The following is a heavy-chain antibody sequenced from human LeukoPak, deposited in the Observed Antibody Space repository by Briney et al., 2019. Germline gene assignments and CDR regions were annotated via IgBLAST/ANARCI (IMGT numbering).Heavy chain of an antibody. J-gene: IGHJ4*02. CDR1: GFTFSSYA. Sequence: GGSLRLSCAASGFTFSSYAMSWVRQAPGKGLEWVSVIYSGGSTYYADSVKGRFTISRDNSKNTLYLQMNSLRAEDTAVYYCATRLRYFDWLPGDYFDYWGQGTLVTVSS. CDR3: ATRLRYFDWLPGDYFDY. V-gene: IGHV3-66*01. CDR2: IYSGGST. D-gene: IGHD3-9*01.